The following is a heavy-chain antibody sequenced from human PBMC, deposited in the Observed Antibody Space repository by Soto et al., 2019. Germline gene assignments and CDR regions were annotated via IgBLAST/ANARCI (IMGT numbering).Heavy chain of an antibody. J-gene: IGHJ6*02. CDR1: YGSISSYY. CDR3: ARQGPYGMDV. V-gene: IGHV4-59*08. CDR2: IYYSGST. Sequence: PSETLSLTCTVSYGSISSYYWSWIRQPPGKGLEWIGYIYYSGSTNYNPSLKSRVTISVDTSKNQFSLKLSSVTAADTAVYYCARQGPYGMDVWGQGTTVTSP.